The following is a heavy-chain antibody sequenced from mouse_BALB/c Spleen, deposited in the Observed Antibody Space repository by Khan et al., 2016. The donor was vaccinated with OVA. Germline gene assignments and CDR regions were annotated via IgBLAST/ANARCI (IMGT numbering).Heavy chain of an antibody. J-gene: IGHJ3*01. V-gene: IGHV1S132*01. D-gene: IGHD2-1*01. Sequence: QVQLQQYGAELVKPGASVKLSCKTSGYTFTNYWIQWIKQRPGQGLGWIGQIFPGTGTTYYNQNFKGKATLTVDTSSNTAYMHLSSLTSEDSAVYFCARGYFGNYEFVYWGQGTLVTVSP. CDR1: GYTFTNYW. CDR2: IFPGTGTT. CDR3: ARGYFGNYEFVY.